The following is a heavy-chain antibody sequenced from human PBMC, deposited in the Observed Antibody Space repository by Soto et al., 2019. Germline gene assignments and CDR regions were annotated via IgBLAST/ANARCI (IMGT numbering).Heavy chain of an antibody. V-gene: IGHV1-18*01. Sequence: ASVKVSCKASGYIFNHYGINWVRQAPGQGLEWVGWLAPFNGKTSSLQRLQDRISMTIDTSASTAYLEVRSLTSDDTGVYFCAREGGSSTYYPLELDFWGQGTLATVSS. D-gene: IGHD6-13*01. J-gene: IGHJ4*02. CDR3: AREGGSSTYYPLELDF. CDR1: GYIFNHYG. CDR2: LAPFNGKT.